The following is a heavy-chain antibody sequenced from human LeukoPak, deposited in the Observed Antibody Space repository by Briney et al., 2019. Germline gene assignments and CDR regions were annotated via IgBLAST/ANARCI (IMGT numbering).Heavy chain of an antibody. CDR3: ARDSECGGDCYGVYFQH. V-gene: IGHV4-61*08. CDR2: IYYIGTT. CDR1: GYYISSGDY. Sequence: SETLSLTCAVSGYYISSGDYWGWIRQPPGKGLEWIGYIYYIGTTNYNPSLKSRVTISVDTSKNQFSLKLSSVTAADTAVYYCARDSECGGDCYGVYFQHWGQGTLVTVSS. J-gene: IGHJ1*01. D-gene: IGHD2-21*01.